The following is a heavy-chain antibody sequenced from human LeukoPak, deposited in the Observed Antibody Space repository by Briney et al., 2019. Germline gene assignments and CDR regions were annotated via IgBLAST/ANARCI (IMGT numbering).Heavy chain of an antibody. D-gene: IGHD3-3*01. J-gene: IGHJ5*02. CDR1: GYTFTSYD. Sequence: ASVKVSCKASGYTFTSYDINWVRQATGQGLEWMGWMNPNSGNTGYAQKFQGRVTMTRNTSISTAYTELSSLRSEDTAVYYCARAPLVPREGLRSAMAFDPWGQGTLVTVSS. CDR2: MNPNSGNT. CDR3: ARAPLVPREGLRSAMAFDP. V-gene: IGHV1-8*01.